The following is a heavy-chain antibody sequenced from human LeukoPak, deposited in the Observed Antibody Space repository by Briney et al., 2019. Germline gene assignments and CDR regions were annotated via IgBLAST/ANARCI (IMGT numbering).Heavy chain of an antibody. J-gene: IGHJ4*02. CDR2: VYYSGST. CDR1: GGSICTYY. Sequence: PETLSLTCTVSGGSICTYYGSCMRHPPGGGVEWIGNVYYSGSTNYDPSLKSRVTISVDTSKNQFSLKLSSVTTADTAMYYCARGISSSWNPIDYWGQGTLVAVSS. CDR3: ARGISSSWNPIDY. V-gene: IGHV4-59*01. D-gene: IGHD6-13*01.